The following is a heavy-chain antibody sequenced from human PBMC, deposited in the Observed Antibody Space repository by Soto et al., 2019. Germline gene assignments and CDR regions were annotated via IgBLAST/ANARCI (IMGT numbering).Heavy chain of an antibody. CDR3: ARVVTSRYDFWRGSPCRYGMDV. D-gene: IGHD3-3*01. Sequence: SVKVSCKASGGTFSSYAISWVRQAPGQGLEWMGGIIPIFGTANYAQKFQGRVTITADESTSTAYMELSSLRSEDTAVYYCARVVTSRYDFWRGSPCRYGMDVWGQGTTVTVSS. J-gene: IGHJ6*02. CDR2: IIPIFGTA. CDR1: GGTFSSYA. V-gene: IGHV1-69*13.